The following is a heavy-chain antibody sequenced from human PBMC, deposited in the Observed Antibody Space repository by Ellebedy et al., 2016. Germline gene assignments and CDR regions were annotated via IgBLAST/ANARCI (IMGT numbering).Heavy chain of an antibody. Sequence: GGSLRLSCAASGFTFSNAWMSWVRQAPGKGLEWVGRIKSKTDGGTTDYAAPVKGRFTISRDDSKNTLYLQMNSLKTEDTAVYYCTTVSTAASAYYYYYMDVWGKGTTVTVSS. CDR3: TTVSTAASAYYYYYMDV. J-gene: IGHJ6*03. CDR2: IKSKTDGGTT. V-gene: IGHV3-15*01. CDR1: GFTFSNAW. D-gene: IGHD5/OR15-5a*01.